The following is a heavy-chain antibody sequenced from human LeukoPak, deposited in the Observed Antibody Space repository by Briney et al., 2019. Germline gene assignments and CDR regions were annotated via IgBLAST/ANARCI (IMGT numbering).Heavy chain of an antibody. CDR1: GGTFSSYA. J-gene: IGHJ4*02. CDR2: IIPIFGTA. CDR3: ARGTYYDFWSGYPQPQFFDY. Sequence: ASVKVSCKASGGTFSSYAISWVRQAPGQGLEWMGGIIPIFGTANYAQKFQDRVTITADESTSTAYMELSSLRSEDTAVYYCARGTYYDFWSGYPQPQFFDYWGQGTLVTVSS. D-gene: IGHD3-3*01. V-gene: IGHV1-69*13.